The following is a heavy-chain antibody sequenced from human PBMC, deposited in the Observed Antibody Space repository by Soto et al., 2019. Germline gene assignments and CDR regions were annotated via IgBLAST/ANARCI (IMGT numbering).Heavy chain of an antibody. J-gene: IGHJ2*01. CDR2: IYYSGST. V-gene: IGHV4-39*01. CDR3: ARHGSPVDEDWYFDL. Sequence: SETLSLTCTVSGGSISSRSYYWGWIRQPPGKGLEWIGSIYYSGSTYYNPSLKSRVTISVDTSKNQFSLKLSSVTAADTAVYYCARHGSPVDEDWYFDLWGRGTRVTVSS. D-gene: IGHD2-15*01. CDR1: GGSISSRSYY.